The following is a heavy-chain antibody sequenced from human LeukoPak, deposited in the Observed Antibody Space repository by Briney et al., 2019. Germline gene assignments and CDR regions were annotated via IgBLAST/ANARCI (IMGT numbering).Heavy chain of an antibody. Sequence: PSETLSLTCTVSGGSISSSSYYWGWIRQPPGKGLEWIGSIYYSGCTYYNPSLKSRVTISVDTSKNQFSLKLSSVTAADTAVYYCASTTGQLAKNWFDPWGQGTLVTVSS. D-gene: IGHD6-13*01. CDR3: ASTTGQLAKNWFDP. CDR1: GGSISSSSYY. CDR2: IYYSGCT. J-gene: IGHJ5*02. V-gene: IGHV4-39*07.